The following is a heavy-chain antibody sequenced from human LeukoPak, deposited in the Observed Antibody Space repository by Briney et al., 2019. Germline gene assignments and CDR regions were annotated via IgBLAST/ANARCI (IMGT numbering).Heavy chain of an antibody. Sequence: GGSLRLSCAASGFTFSDYYMSWVRQAPGKGLEWVSTISGSGSTTYFADSVKGRFTISRDNSKNTLYLQMSSLRAEDTAVYYCARNPGRAAAATLTYWGQGTLVTVSS. CDR2: ISGSGSTT. D-gene: IGHD6-13*01. CDR1: GFTFSDYY. V-gene: IGHV3-23*01. CDR3: ARNPGRAAAATLTY. J-gene: IGHJ4*02.